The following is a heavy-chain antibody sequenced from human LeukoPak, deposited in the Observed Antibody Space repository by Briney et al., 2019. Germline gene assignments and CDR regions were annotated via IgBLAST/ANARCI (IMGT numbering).Heavy chain of an antibody. CDR1: GGSISSYY. J-gene: IGHJ4*02. D-gene: IGHD6-19*01. CDR3: ARLSVAGLRY. CDR2: IYYSGST. V-gene: IGHV4-59*08. Sequence: PSETLSLTCTVSGGSISSYYWSWIRQPPGKRLEWIGYIYYSGSTNYNPSLKSRVTISVDTSKNQFSLKLSSVTAADTAVYYCARLSVAGLRYWGQGTLVTVSS.